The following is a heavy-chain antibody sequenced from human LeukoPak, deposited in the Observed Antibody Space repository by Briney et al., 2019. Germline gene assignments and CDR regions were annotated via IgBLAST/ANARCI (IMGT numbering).Heavy chain of an antibody. V-gene: IGHV3-23*01. J-gene: IGHJ4*02. CDR1: GFTFTNYA. Sequence: KTGGSLRLSCAASGFTFTNYAMSWVRQAPGKGLEWVSAISGSGGNTYYADSVEGRFTISRDNSKNTLYLQMDRMRVEDSAVYYCVRDGDIVVVITFDYWGQGNLVTVSS. CDR2: ISGSGGNT. CDR3: VRDGDIVVVITFDY. D-gene: IGHD3-22*01.